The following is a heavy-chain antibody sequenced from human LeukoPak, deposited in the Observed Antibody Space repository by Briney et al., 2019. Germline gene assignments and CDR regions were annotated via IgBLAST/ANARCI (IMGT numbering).Heavy chain of an antibody. CDR2: ISSSSSYI. CDR3: ARGEWDIVVVTAIQIDY. CDR1: GFTFSSYS. V-gene: IGHV3-21*01. Sequence: GGSLRLSCAASGFTFSSYSMIWVRQAPGKGLEWVSSISSSSSYIYYADSLKGRFTISRDNAKNSLYLQMNSLRAEDTALYYCARGEWDIVVVTAIQIDYWGQGTLVTVSS. D-gene: IGHD2-21*02. J-gene: IGHJ4*02.